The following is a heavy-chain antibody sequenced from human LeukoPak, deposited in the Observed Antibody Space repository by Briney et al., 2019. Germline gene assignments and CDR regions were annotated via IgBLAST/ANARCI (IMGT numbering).Heavy chain of an antibody. Sequence: GGSLRLSCAASGFTFSSYAMHWVRQAPGKGLEWVAVISYDGSNKYYADSVKGRFTISRDNSRNTLYLQMHSLRAEDTALYYCAKKCSSTCYALDIWGQGTMVTVSS. J-gene: IGHJ3*02. CDR1: GFTFSSYA. CDR3: AKKCSSTCYALDI. CDR2: ISYDGSNK. V-gene: IGHV3-30-3*02. D-gene: IGHD6-13*01.